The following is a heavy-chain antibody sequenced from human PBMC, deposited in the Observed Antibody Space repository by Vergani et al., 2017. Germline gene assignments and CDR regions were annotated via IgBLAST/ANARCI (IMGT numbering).Heavy chain of an antibody. Sequence: EVQLVESGGGLVKPGGSLRLSCAASGFPFSSYSMNWVRQAPGTGLAWVSSISSSSSYIYYADSVKGRFTISRDNAKNSRYLQMNSLRAEDTAVYYCARVPFVENLDYGDSTSNWWFDPWGQGTLVTVSS. CDR3: ARVPFVENLDYGDSTSNWWFDP. D-gene: IGHD4-17*01. V-gene: IGHV3-21*01. CDR1: GFPFSSYS. J-gene: IGHJ5*02. CDR2: ISSSSSYI.